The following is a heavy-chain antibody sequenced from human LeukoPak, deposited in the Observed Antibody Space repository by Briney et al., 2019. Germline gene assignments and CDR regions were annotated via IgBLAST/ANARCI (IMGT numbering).Heavy chain of an antibody. CDR3: ARGAWATRLGS. CDR2: IYESGTT. CDR1: GESLNSYY. Sequence: SSETLSLTCAVYGESLNSYYWSWVRQPPREGLEWIGEIYESGTTEYNPSLKSRVTISMVPSKQQFSLSLSSVTAADTAVYYCARGAWATRLGSWGLGTPVIVSS. D-gene: IGHD2-15*01. V-gene: IGHV4-34*01. J-gene: IGHJ4*02.